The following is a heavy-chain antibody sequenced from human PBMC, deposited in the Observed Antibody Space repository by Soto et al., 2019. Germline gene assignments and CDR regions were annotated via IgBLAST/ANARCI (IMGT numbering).Heavy chain of an antibody. CDR2: IGGSGVAT. D-gene: IGHD6-19*01. J-gene: IGHJ4*02. CDR3: AKNRGPSGWYQFDY. CDR1: GFTFSNYA. V-gene: IGHV3-23*01. Sequence: PGGSLRLSCAASGFTFSNYAMTWVRQAPGKGLEWVSTIGGSGVATYYPGSVKGRFTISRDNSKNTLSLQMISLRAEDTAIYYCAKNRGPSGWYQFDYWGQGTLVTVSS.